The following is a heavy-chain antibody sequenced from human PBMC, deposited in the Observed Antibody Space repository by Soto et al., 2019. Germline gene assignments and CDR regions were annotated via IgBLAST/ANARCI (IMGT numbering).Heavy chain of an antibody. V-gene: IGHV2-70*01. CDR1: GFSLSTSGMC. CDR3: ARILNTYNCNDRYYSYYGMEF. D-gene: IGHD1-1*01. J-gene: IGHJ6*02. Sequence: VSGPTLVNPTQTLTLTCTFSGFSLSTSGMCVSWIRQPPGKALEWLALIDWDDDKYYSTSLKTRLTISKDTSKNQVVLTMTNMDPVDTATYYCARILNTYNCNDRYYSYYGMEFWGQGTTVTVSS. CDR2: IDWDDDK.